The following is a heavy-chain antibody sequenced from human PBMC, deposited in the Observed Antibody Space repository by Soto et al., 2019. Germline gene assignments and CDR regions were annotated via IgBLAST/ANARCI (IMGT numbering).Heavy chain of an antibody. CDR3: ARGRRFDP. J-gene: IGHJ5*02. CDR2: INHSGTT. V-gene: IGHV4-34*01. Sequence: SETLSLTCAVRGGSFSSCQWSWIRQTPGQGLEWIGEINHSGTTNYNPSLKSRITMSVDTSKKEFSLKLTSVTAADTAVYYCARGRRFDPWGQGTLVTVSS. CDR1: GGSFSSCQ.